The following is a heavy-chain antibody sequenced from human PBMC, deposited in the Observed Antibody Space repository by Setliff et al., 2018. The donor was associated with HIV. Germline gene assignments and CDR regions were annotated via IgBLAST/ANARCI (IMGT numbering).Heavy chain of an antibody. CDR3: ARDRERGQYSRSAVGGYYYYYMDV. CDR2: IIPIFGTA. CDR1: GGTFRSNA. Sequence: ASVKVSCKASGGTFRSNAFSWLRQAPGQGLEWMGGIIPIFGTANYAQKFQRRLTITADEVRNTAYVELSSLRSEGTAVYYCARDRERGQYSRSAVGGYYYYYMDVWSKGTTVTVSS. V-gene: IGHV1-69*13. D-gene: IGHD6-6*01. J-gene: IGHJ6*03.